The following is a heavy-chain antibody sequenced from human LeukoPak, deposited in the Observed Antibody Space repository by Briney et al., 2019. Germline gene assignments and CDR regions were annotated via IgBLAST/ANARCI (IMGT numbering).Heavy chain of an antibody. Sequence: PSETLSLTCAVSGGSISSSNWWSWVRQPPGKGLEWIGEIYHSGSTNYNPSLKSRVTISVDKSKSQFSLKLSSVTAADTAVYYCARDAQAVAGKGRYYYYGMDVWGQGTTVTVSS. CDR1: GGSISSSNW. J-gene: IGHJ6*02. CDR3: ARDAQAVAGKGRYYYYGMDV. V-gene: IGHV4-4*02. CDR2: IYHSGST. D-gene: IGHD6-19*01.